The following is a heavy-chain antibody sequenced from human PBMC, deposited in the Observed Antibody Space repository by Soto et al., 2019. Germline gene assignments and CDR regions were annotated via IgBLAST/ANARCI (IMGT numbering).Heavy chain of an antibody. CDR2: IIPIFGTA. Sequence: SVKVSCKASGGTFSSYAISWVRQAPGQGLEWMGGIIPIFGTANYAQKFQGRVTITADESTSTAYMELSSLRSEDTAVYYCARDRNIVATIYNYYGMDVWGQGTTVTVSS. J-gene: IGHJ6*02. CDR1: GGTFSSYA. V-gene: IGHV1-69*13. D-gene: IGHD5-12*01. CDR3: ARDRNIVATIYNYYGMDV.